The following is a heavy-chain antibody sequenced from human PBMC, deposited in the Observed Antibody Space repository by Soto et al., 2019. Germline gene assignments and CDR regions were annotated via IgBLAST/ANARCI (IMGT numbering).Heavy chain of an antibody. CDR2: IYHSGST. J-gene: IGHJ4*02. Sequence: SETLSLTCAVSGGSISSGGYSWSWIRQPPGKGLEWIGYIYHSGSTYYNPSLKSRVTISVDRSKNQFSLKLSSVTAAGTAVYYCARAGYSYLIYFDYWGQGTLVTVSS. CDR3: ARAGYSYLIYFDY. V-gene: IGHV4-30-2*01. D-gene: IGHD5-18*01. CDR1: GGSISSGGYS.